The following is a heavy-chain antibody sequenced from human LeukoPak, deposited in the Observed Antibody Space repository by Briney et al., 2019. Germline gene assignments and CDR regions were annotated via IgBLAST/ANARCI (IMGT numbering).Heavy chain of an antibody. CDR2: VSDSGVNT. CDR3: AKEPRWEQLHSFDI. CDR1: GFSFSGYA. V-gene: IGHV3-23*01. J-gene: IGHJ3*02. D-gene: IGHD1/OR15-1a*01. Sequence: GGSLRLSCEASGFSFSGYAMSWVRQAPGKGLDWVSGVSDSGVNTYYADSVKGRFTMSRDNPKNTLFLQMNSLRPEDTAVYYCAKEPRWEQLHSFDIWGQGTTVTVSS.